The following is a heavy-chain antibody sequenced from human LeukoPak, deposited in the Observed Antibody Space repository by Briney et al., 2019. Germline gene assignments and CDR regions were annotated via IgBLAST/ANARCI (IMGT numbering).Heavy chain of an antibody. CDR1: GYTFTSYG. Sequence: GASVKVSCKASGYTFTSYGISWVRQAPGQGLEWMGWISAYKGNTNYAQKLQGRVTMTTDTSTSTAYMELRSLRSDDTAVYYCARDAPEAMVRGRGYYYYGMDVWGQGTTVTVSS. J-gene: IGHJ6*02. D-gene: IGHD3-10*01. CDR2: ISAYKGNT. CDR3: ARDAPEAMVRGRGYYYYGMDV. V-gene: IGHV1-18*01.